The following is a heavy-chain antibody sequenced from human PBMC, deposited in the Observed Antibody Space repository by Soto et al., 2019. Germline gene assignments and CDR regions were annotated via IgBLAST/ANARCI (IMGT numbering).Heavy chain of an antibody. CDR1: GFTVSGIF. CDR3: VRDGRAYSLEY. V-gene: IGHV3-66*01. Sequence: PGGSLRLSCAASGFTVSGIFMSWVRQAPGKGLEWVSVIYSGDSTYYADSVKGRFTISRDNSKNTLYLQMNSLRVEDTAVYYCVRDGRAYSLEYWGQGTLVTVSS. CDR2: IYSGDST. J-gene: IGHJ4*02. D-gene: IGHD2-15*01.